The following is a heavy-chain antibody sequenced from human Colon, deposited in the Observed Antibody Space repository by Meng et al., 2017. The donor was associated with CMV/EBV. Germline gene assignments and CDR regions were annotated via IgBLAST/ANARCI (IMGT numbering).Heavy chain of an antibody. CDR1: GFSFSDYY. CDR2: ISRAGNAL. D-gene: IGHD2-21*02. CDR3: ARDIDTSIFPMRPEDY. V-gene: IGHV3-11*01. Sequence: SGFSFSDYYMSWMRQAPGKGLEWVEYISRAGNALYYGESVKGRFTISRDNAKNSLFLQMDSLRGEDTAIYYCARDIDTSIFPMRPEDYWGQGTLVTVSS. J-gene: IGHJ4*02.